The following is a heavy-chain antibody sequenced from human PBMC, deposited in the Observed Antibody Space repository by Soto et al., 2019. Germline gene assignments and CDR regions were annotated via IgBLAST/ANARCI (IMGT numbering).Heavy chain of an antibody. D-gene: IGHD6-19*01. CDR3: ARTTTVAGTPEFDY. J-gene: IGHJ4*02. CDR1: GFTVSSNY. CDR2: IYSGGST. Sequence: GGSLRLSCAASGFTVSSNYMSWVRQAPGKGLEWVSVIYSGGSTYYADSVKGRFTISRDNSKSTLYLQINSLRAEDTAVYYCARTTTVAGTPEFDYWGQGTLVTVSS. V-gene: IGHV3-53*05.